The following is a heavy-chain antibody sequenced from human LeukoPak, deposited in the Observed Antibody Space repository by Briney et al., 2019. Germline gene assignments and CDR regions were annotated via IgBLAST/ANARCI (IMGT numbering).Heavy chain of an antibody. D-gene: IGHD2-2*01. J-gene: IGHJ5*02. V-gene: IGHV1-2*02. CDR2: INPNSGGT. CDR1: GYTFTGYY. Sequence: ASVKVSCKASGYTFTGYYMHWVRQAPGQGLEWMGWINPNSGGTNYAQKFQGRVTMTRDTSISTAYMELSRLRSDDTAVYYCARAYCSSTSCYLWFDPWGRGTLVTVSS. CDR3: ARAYCSSTSCYLWFDP.